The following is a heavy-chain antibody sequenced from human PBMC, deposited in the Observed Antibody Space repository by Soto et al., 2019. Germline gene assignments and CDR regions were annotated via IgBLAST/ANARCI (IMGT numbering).Heavy chain of an antibody. Sequence: RWSLRLSCTASGFTFRNFWMSWARQAPGKGLEWVATIKMDGTERYYVDSAKGRFTISRDNAKNSLYLEMNSVRDEDTAVYYCARGRSLDFWGQGTMVTVSS. J-gene: IGHJ3*01. CDR1: GFTFRNFW. CDR3: ARGRSLDF. CDR2: IKMDGTER. V-gene: IGHV3-7*03.